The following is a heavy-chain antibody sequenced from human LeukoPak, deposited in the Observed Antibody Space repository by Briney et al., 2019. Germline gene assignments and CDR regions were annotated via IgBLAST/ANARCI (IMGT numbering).Heavy chain of an antibody. CDR2: IYSSGST. J-gene: IGHJ4*02. D-gene: IGHD3-22*01. V-gene: IGHV4-39*01. CDR3: ARIVVADFDY. Sequence: PSETLSLTCTVSGGSISSSSYYWAWIRQPPGKGLEWIGGIYSSGSTYYNPSLKSRVTISVDTSKNQFSLKLSSVTAADTAVYYCARIVVADFDYWGQGTLVTVSS. CDR1: GGSISSSSYY.